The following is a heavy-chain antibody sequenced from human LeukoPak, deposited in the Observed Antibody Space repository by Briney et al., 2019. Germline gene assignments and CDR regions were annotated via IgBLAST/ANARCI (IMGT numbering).Heavy chain of an antibody. CDR2: TSAYNGNT. V-gene: IGHV1-18*01. CDR3: ARDYYDSSGYTLFDY. Sequence: ASVKVSCKASGYTFTSYCISWVRQAPGQGLEGMGWTSAYNGNTNYAQKLQGRVTMTTDTSTSTAYMELRSLRSDDTAVYYCARDYYDSSGYTLFDYWGQGTLVTVSS. J-gene: IGHJ4*02. CDR1: GYTFTSYC. D-gene: IGHD3-22*01.